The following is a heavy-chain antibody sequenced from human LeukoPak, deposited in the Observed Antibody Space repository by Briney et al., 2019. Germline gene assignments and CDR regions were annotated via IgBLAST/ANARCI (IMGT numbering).Heavy chain of an antibody. Sequence: ASVKVSCKASGYTFTGYYMHWVRQAPGQGLEWMGWISAYNGNTNYAQKLQGRVTMTTDTSTSTAYMELRSLRSDDTAVYYCARVRFDAFDIWGQGTMVTVSS. J-gene: IGHJ3*02. CDR1: GYTFTGYY. CDR2: ISAYNGNT. CDR3: ARVRFDAFDI. V-gene: IGHV1-18*04. D-gene: IGHD4-17*01.